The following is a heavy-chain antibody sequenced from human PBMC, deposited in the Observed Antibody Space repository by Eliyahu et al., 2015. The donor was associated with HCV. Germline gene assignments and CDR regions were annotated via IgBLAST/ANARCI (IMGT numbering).Heavy chain of an antibody. CDR1: GYSXTTYP. D-gene: IGHD7-27*01. V-gene: IGHV7-4-1*02. CDR3: GRGPTGAVDY. Sequence: QVQLVQSGSELKEPGASVKVSCKASGYSXTTYPXDWVRQAPGQGLEWMGYIDTNTGRSSYAQGFTGRFVFSLDTSVSTAYLQISRLKAEDTAVYYCGRGPTGAVDYWGQGTLVAVSS. J-gene: IGHJ4*02. CDR2: IDTNTGRS.